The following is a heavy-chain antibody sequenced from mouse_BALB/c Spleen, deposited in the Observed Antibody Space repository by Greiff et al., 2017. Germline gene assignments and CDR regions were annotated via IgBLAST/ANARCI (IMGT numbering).Heavy chain of an antibody. CDR3: ARALLRLDFDY. CDR1: GYSITSGYY. D-gene: IGHD1-2*01. V-gene: IGHV3-6*02. Sequence: DVKLQESGPGLVKPSQSLSLTCSVTGYSITSGYYWNWIRQFPGNKLEWMGYISYDGSNNYNPSLKNRISITRDTSKNQFFLKLNSVTTEDTATYYCARALLRLDFDYWGQGTTLTVSS. J-gene: IGHJ2*01. CDR2: ISYDGSN.